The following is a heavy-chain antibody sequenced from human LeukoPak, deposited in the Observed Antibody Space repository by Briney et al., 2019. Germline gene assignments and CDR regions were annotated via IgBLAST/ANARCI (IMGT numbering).Heavy chain of an antibody. Sequence: PSETLSLTCTVSGGSISSYYWSWIRQPAGKGLEWIGRIYTSGSTNYNPSLKSRVTMSVDTSKNQFSLKLSSVTAAETAVYYCAREILLLSQDAFDIGGQGTMVTVSS. J-gene: IGHJ3*02. CDR1: GGSISSYY. D-gene: IGHD2-15*01. V-gene: IGHV4-4*07. CDR2: IYTSGST. CDR3: AREILLLSQDAFDI.